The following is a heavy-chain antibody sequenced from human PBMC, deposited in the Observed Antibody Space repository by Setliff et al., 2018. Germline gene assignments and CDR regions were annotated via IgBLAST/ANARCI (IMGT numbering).Heavy chain of an antibody. V-gene: IGHV1-2*02. Sequence: ASVKVSCKASGFTLSEYYMHWVRQAPGQGLEWMGSINAKSGGTNYAQKFRGRIIITRDTSIATVYMELSSLRSEDTAVYYCASAEVVVAPWGQGTLVTVSS. CDR3: ASAEVVVAP. CDR1: GFTLSEYY. D-gene: IGHD2-15*01. CDR2: INAKSGGT. J-gene: IGHJ4*02.